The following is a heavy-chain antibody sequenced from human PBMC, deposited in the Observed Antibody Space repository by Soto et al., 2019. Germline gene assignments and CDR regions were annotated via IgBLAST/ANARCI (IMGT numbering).Heavy chain of an antibody. V-gene: IGHV3-23*01. D-gene: IGHD6-6*01. CDR3: ASSSALWHGMDA. CDR2: ISASGGSA. CDR1: GFRFSSYA. Sequence: GGSLRLSCAAPGFRFSSYAMSWVRQAPGQGPEWLSVISASGGSAYYADSVRGRFTISRDNSKNTLYLQMKSLGAEDTAVYYCASSSALWHGMDAWGQGATVTVSS. J-gene: IGHJ6*02.